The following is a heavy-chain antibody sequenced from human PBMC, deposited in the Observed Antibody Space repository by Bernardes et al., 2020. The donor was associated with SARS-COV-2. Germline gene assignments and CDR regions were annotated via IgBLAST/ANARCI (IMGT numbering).Heavy chain of an antibody. J-gene: IGHJ4*02. CDR3: ARGPNSANYYVGDC. CDR2: INSDGRSP. D-gene: IGHD1-26*01. V-gene: IGHV3-74*01. CDR1: GFTFSTHW. Sequence: GGSLRLSCAASGFTFSTHWMHWVRQAPGTGLVWVSRINSDGRSPTYADSVKGRFTTSRDNAKNTLHLQMNSLRAEDTAVYYCARGPNSANYYVGDCWGQGTLVTV.